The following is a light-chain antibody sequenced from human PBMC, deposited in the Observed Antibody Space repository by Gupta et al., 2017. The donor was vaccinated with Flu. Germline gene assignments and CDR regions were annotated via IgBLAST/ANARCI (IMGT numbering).Light chain of an antibody. CDR2: KAS. CDR1: QSVSSW. J-gene: IGKJ2*03. V-gene: IGKV1-5*03. Sequence: DIQMTQSPSTLSASVGDRVSITCRASQSVSSWLAWYQQKPGKAPKLLIYKASTLGNGVPSRFSDSGSGTEFTLTISSLQPDDFATYYCQQYSTSSYGFGQGTKLDIK. CDR3: QQYSTSSYG.